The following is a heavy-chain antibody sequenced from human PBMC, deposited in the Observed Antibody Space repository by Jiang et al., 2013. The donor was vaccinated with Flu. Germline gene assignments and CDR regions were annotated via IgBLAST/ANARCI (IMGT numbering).Heavy chain of an antibody. CDR1: GYSFTSYW. D-gene: IGHD6-19*01. J-gene: IGHJ4*02. V-gene: IGHV5-51*01. CDR3: ARVSRYTSGSFDY. Sequence: PGESLKISCKGSGYSFTSYWIGWVRQMPGKGLEWMGIIDTRYSPSFQGQVTISADKSISTAYLQWSSLKASDTAMYFCARVSRYTSGSFDYWGQGTLVTVSS. CDR2: IDT.